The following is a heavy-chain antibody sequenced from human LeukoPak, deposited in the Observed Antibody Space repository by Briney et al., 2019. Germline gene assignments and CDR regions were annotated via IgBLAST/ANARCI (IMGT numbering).Heavy chain of an antibody. J-gene: IGHJ4*02. CDR1: GDSIGTYY. CDR3: TRQGYKSGWYSTFDF. D-gene: IGHD6-19*01. V-gene: IGHV4-59*01. Sequence: SETLSLTCTVSGDSIGTYYWSWIRRPPGKGLEWIGHVSYRWITDYNPSLQSRVTISVDPSRNQLSLKLNSVTAADTAVYYCTRQGYKSGWYSTFDFWGPGTQAIFSS. CDR2: VSYRWIT.